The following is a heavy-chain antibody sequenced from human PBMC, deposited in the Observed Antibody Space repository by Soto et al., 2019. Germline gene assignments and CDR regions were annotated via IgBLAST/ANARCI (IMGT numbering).Heavy chain of an antibody. CDR1: GFTFSSYG. CDR2: IWYDGSNK. J-gene: IGHJ1*01. CDR3: ARDRVESGYPEYFQH. V-gene: IGHV3-33*01. Sequence: PGGSLRLSCAASGFTFSSYGMHWVRQAPGKGLEWVAVIWYDGSNKYYADSVKGRLTISRDNSKNTPYLQMNSLRAEDTAVYYCARDRVESGYPEYFQHWGQGTLVTVSS. D-gene: IGHD3-22*01.